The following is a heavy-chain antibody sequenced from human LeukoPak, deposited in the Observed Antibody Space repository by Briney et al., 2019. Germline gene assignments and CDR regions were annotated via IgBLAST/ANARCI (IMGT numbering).Heavy chain of an antibody. Sequence: SETLSLTCTVSGGSISSYYWSWIRQPPGKGLEWIGYIYYSGSTNYNPSLKSRVTISVDTSKNQFSLKLSSVTAADTAVYYCARANTAMVFDYWGQGTLVTVSS. CDR3: ARANTAMVFDY. D-gene: IGHD5-18*01. V-gene: IGHV4-59*01. J-gene: IGHJ4*02. CDR2: IYYSGST. CDR1: GGSISSYY.